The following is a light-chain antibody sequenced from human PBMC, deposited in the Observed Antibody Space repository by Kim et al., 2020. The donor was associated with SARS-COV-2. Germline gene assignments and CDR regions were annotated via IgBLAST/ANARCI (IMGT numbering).Light chain of an antibody. Sequence: SYELTQPPSVSVSPGQTASITCSGDKLGDKYACWYQQKPGQSPVLVIYQDSKRPSGIPERFSGSNSGNTATLTISGTQAMDEADYYCQAWDSSTHWVFCGGTQLTVL. J-gene: IGLJ3*02. V-gene: IGLV3-1*01. CDR1: KLGDKY. CDR3: QAWDSSTHWV. CDR2: QDS.